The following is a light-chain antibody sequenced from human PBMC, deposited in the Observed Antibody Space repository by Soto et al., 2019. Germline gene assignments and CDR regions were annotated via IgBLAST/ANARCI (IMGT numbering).Light chain of an antibody. J-gene: IGKJ1*01. CDR3: QQYGSSGWT. V-gene: IGKV3-20*01. CDR1: QSVSSSY. Sequence: EIVLTQSPGTLSLSPGERATLSCRASQSVSSSYLAWYQQKPGQAPRLLIYGASSRATGIPDRFSGSGYGTDFTLTSSRLEPEDFAVYYCQQYGSSGWTFGQGTKVEIK. CDR2: GAS.